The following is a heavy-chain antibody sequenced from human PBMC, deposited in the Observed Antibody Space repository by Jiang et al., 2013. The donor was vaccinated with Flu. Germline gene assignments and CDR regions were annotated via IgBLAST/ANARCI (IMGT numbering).Heavy chain of an antibody. CDR2: TYYRSKWNN. V-gene: IGHV6-1*01. CDR3: ARDKGGGWYFNS. J-gene: IGHJ4*02. Sequence: SLTCAISGDSVSNNSAAWNWIRQSPSRGLEWLGRTYYRSKWNNDYAVSVKSRMTISADTSKNQFSLQLNSVTPEDTAVYYCARDKGGGWYFNSWGQGTLVTVSS. CDR1: GDSVSNNSAA. D-gene: IGHD6-19*01.